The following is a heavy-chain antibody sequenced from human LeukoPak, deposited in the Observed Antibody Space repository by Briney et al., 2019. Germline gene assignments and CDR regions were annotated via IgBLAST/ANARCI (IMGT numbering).Heavy chain of an antibody. CDR3: ARVVAGRTNWFDP. Sequence: KPSETLSLTCTVSGGSISSYYWSWIRQPPGKGLEWIGYIYYSGSTNYNPSLKSRVTISVDTSKNQFSLKLSSVTAADMAVYYCARVVAGRTNWFDPWGQGTLVTVSS. CDR1: GGSISSYY. J-gene: IGHJ5*02. V-gene: IGHV4-59*01. D-gene: IGHD6-19*01. CDR2: IYYSGST.